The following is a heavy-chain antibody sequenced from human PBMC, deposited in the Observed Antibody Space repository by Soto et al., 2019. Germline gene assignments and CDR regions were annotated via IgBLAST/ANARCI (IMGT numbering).Heavy chain of an antibody. V-gene: IGHV3-33*01. Sequence: QVQLVESGGGMVQPGRSLRLSCAASGFTFSNYGMHWVRQAPGKGLEWVAVILNDGSNRYHADSVKDRFTISRDNSKNMRYLQMNSLRAEDTAVYYCARDDEYSGNGMDVWGQGTTVTVS. CDR1: GFTFSNYG. CDR3: ARDDEYSGNGMDV. D-gene: IGHD3-10*01. CDR2: ILNDGSNR. J-gene: IGHJ6*02.